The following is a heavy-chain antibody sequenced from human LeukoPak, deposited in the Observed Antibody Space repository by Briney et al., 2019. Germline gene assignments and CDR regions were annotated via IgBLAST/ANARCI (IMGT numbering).Heavy chain of an antibody. CDR3: ARGAVIAHFDY. J-gene: IGHJ4*02. Sequence: SVKVSCKASGYTFTSYGISWVRQAPGQGLEWMGWISAYSGDTKYSQKFQGRVTLTRDTSASTAYMELSSLTSEDTAVFYCARGAVIAHFDYWGQGTLVTVSS. D-gene: IGHD2-21*01. CDR2: ISAYSGDT. V-gene: IGHV1-18*01. CDR1: GYTFTSYG.